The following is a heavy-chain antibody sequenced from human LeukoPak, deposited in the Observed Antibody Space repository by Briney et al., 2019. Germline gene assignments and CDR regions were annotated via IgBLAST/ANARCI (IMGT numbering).Heavy chain of an antibody. Sequence: GGSLRLSCAASGFTFSSYAMSWVRQAPGKGLEWVSAISGSGGSTYYADSVKGRFTISRDNSKNTLYLQMNSLRTEDTAVYYCAKTYCSGGSCYSERSMDVWGQGTTVTVSS. CDR1: GFTFSSYA. CDR3: AKTYCSGGSCYSERSMDV. D-gene: IGHD2-15*01. J-gene: IGHJ6*02. CDR2: ISGSGGST. V-gene: IGHV3-23*01.